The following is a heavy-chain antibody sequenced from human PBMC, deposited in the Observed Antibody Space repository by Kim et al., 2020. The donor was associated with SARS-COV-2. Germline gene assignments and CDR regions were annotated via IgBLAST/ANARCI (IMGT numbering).Heavy chain of an antibody. CDR2: IYYSGST. V-gene: IGHV4-39*01. J-gene: IGHJ4*02. CDR1: GGSISSSSYY. Sequence: SETLSLTCTVSGGSISSSSYYWGWIRQPPGKGLEWIGSIYYSGSTYYNPSLKSRVTISVDTSKNQFSLKLSSVTAADTAVYYCASIRSSFARYFDYWGQGTLVTVSS. CDR3: ASIRSSFARYFDY. D-gene: IGHD6-13*01.